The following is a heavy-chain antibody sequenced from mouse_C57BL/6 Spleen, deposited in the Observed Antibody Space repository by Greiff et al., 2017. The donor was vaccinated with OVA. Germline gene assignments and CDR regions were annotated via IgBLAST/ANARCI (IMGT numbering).Heavy chain of an antibody. Sequence: VQLQQSGPGLVKPSQSLSLTCSVTGYSITSGYYWNWIRQFPGNKLEWMGYISYDGSNNYNPSLKNRISITRDTSKNQFFLKLNSVTTEDTATYYCARGDGYDVGFDYWGQGTTLTVSS. CDR1: GYSITSGYY. D-gene: IGHD2-2*01. CDR3: ARGDGYDVGFDY. V-gene: IGHV3-6*01. J-gene: IGHJ2*01. CDR2: ISYDGSN.